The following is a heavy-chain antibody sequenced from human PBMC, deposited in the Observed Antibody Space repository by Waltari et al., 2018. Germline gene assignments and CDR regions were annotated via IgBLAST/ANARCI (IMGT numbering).Heavy chain of an antibody. D-gene: IGHD4-4*01. Sequence: QVQLQESGPGLVKPSETLSLTCAVSGYSISSGYYWGWIRQPPGKGLEWIGSIYHSGSTYYNPSLKSRVTISVDTSKNQFSLKLSSVTAADTAVYYCARDTMTTVPQVDWFDPWGQGTLVTVSS. CDR2: IYHSGST. CDR3: ARDTMTTVPQVDWFDP. J-gene: IGHJ5*02. V-gene: IGHV4-38-2*02. CDR1: GYSISSGYY.